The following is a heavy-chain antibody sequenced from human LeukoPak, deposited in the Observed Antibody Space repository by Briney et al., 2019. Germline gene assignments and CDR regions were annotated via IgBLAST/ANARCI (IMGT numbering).Heavy chain of an antibody. D-gene: IGHD4-11*01. CDR3: ARPRNRVYDY. CDR1: GFTFSSYA. J-gene: IGHJ4*02. Sequence: GGSLRLSCAASGFTFSSYAMSWVRQAPGKGLEWVANIKEDGGETYYVDSVKGRFTVSRDNAKNSLYLQMNSLRAEDTAVYYCARPRNRVYDYWGQGTLVTVSS. CDR2: IKEDGGET. V-gene: IGHV3-7*04.